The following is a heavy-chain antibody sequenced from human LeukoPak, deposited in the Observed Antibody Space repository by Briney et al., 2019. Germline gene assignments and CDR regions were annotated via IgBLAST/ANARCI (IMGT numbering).Heavy chain of an antibody. J-gene: IGHJ5*02. Sequence: SETLSLTCTVSGGSISSSSYYWGWIRQPPGKGLEWIGEINHSGSTNYNPSLKSRVTISVDTSKNQSSLKLSSVTAADTAVYYCARGGKVVGRGWFDPWGQGTLVTVSS. D-gene: IGHD3-10*01. CDR3: ARGGKVVGRGWFDP. V-gene: IGHV4-39*07. CDR1: GGSISSSSYY. CDR2: INHSGST.